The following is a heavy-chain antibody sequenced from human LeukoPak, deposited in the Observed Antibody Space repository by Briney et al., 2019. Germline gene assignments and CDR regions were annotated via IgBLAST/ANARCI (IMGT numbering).Heavy chain of an antibody. CDR2: INPGYGYL. V-gene: IGHV1-46*01. Sequence: ASVKVSCKASGYTFTSYHIHWVRQAPGQGLEWMGRINPGYGYLHYPQEFQGRVTITRDTSTTTIHMELSTLTSEDTAGHYCALEPPGGTRGFDYWGQGTLVTVSS. D-gene: IGHD1-26*01. J-gene: IGHJ4*02. CDR3: ALEPPGGTRGFDY. CDR1: GYTFTSYH.